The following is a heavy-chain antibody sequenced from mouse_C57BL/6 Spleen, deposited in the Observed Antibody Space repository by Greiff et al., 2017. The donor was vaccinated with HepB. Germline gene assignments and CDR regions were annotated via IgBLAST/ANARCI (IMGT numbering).Heavy chain of an antibody. J-gene: IGHJ2*01. CDR3: ARGGYYDYDPNNDY. V-gene: IGHV1-82*01. CDR1: GYAFSSSW. Sequence: QVQLQQSGPALVKPGASVKISCKASGYAFSSSWMNWVKQRPGKGLEWIGRIYPGDGDTNYNGKFKGKATLTADKSSSTAYMQLSSLTSEDSAVYFCARGGYYDYDPNNDYWGQGTTLTVSS. D-gene: IGHD2-4*01. CDR2: IYPGDGDT.